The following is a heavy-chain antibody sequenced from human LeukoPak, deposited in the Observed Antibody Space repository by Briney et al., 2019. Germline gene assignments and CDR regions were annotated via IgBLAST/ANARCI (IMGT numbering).Heavy chain of an antibody. D-gene: IGHD3-22*01. CDR2: NIPILGIA. J-gene: IGHJ5*02. V-gene: IGHV1-69*04. Sequence: ASVKVSCKASGGTFSSYAISWVQQAPGQGLEWMGRNIPILGIANYAQKFQGRVTITADKSTSTAYMELSSLRSEDTAVYYCASSYYDSSGSLFDPWGQGTLVTVSS. CDR3: ASSYYDSSGSLFDP. CDR1: GGTFSSYA.